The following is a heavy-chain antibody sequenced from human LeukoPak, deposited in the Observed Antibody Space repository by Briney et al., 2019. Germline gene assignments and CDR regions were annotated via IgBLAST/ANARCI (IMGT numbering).Heavy chain of an antibody. J-gene: IGHJ5*02. D-gene: IGHD3-9*01. CDR3: ARGQHYDILTGYSNWFDP. Sequence: PSQTLSLTCTVSGGSISSGGYSWSWIRQHPGKGLEWIGYIYYSGSTYYNPSLKSRVTISVDTSKNQFSLKLSSVTAADTAVYYCARGQHYDILTGYSNWFDPWGQGTLVTVSS. CDR2: IYYSGST. V-gene: IGHV4-31*03. CDR1: GGSISSGGYS.